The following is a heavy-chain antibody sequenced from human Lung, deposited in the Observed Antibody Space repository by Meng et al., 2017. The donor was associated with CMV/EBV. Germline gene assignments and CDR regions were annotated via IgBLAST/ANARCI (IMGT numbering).Heavy chain of an antibody. D-gene: IGHD2-8*01. Sequence: VHFVEAGGGLFLPGESLRLYCVASGFSFSSYWMHWVRQSPGKGLVWVARINSGGTTTTYADSVKGRFTISRDNAKNTLYLQMNSLRGEDTAVYYCARDVMGWFDPWGQGALVTVSS. J-gene: IGHJ5*02. CDR1: GFSFSSYW. CDR2: INSGGTTT. V-gene: IGHV3-74*01. CDR3: ARDVMGWFDP.